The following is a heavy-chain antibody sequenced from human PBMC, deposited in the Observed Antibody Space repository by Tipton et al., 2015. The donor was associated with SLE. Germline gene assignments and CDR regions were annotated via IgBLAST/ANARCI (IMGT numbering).Heavy chain of an antibody. CDR1: GSSISSAYF. D-gene: IGHD3-16*01. V-gene: IGHV4-38-2*02. Sequence: TLSLTCTVSGSSISSAYFWGWIRQPPGKGLDWIGAIYHGGSTFYNPSLKSRITMSLDTSQNQFSLRLSSVTAADTAVYYYARHAPGGVAVHFDYWGQGTLVTVSS. CDR2: IYHGGST. J-gene: IGHJ4*02. CDR3: ARHAPGGVAVHFDY.